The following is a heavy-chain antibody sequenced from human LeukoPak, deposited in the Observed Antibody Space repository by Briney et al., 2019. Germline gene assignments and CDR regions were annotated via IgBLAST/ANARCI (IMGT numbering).Heavy chain of an antibody. CDR2: MYYSGNT. CDR3: ARTLGWASSRYPFDG. D-gene: IGHD3-16*02. Sequence: SETLSLTCAVSGYSISSGCYWGWIRQPPGKGLEWIGSMYYSGNTDYNPSLKSRVTISVDTSKNQFSLRVNSVTAADTAVYYCARTLGWASSRYPFDGWGQGTLVAVSS. J-gene: IGHJ4*02. CDR1: GYSISSGCY. V-gene: IGHV4-38-2*01.